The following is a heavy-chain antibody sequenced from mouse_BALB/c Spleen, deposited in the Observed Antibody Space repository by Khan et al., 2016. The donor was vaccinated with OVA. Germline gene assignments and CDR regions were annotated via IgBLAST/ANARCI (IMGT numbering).Heavy chain of an antibody. Sequence: EVELVESGGDIAQPGGSLKLSCAASGFTFSSYTMSWVRQTPEKRLEWVAFISNGGGSSYYPDTVKGRFTISRDNAKNTLYLQMSSLKSEDTAIYYCARPSTTEYDYFMDYWGQGTSVTVSS. CDR2: ISNGGGSS. CDR3: ARPSTTEYDYFMDY. D-gene: IGHD1-1*01. CDR1: GFTFSSYT. J-gene: IGHJ4*01. V-gene: IGHV5-12-2*01.